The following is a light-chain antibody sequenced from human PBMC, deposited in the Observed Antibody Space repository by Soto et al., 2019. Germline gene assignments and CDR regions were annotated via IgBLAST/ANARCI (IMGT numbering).Light chain of an antibody. V-gene: IGKV1-39*01. CDR1: QSISSF. Sequence: DIQMTQSPSSLSASVGDRVTITCRASQSISSFLNWYQQKAGKAPKLLIYAASSLQSGVPSRFSGSGSGTDFTLTISSLQPEDFGLYYCLHSRNSVSTFGPGTKVDIK. CDR3: LHSRNSVST. J-gene: IGKJ3*01. CDR2: AAS.